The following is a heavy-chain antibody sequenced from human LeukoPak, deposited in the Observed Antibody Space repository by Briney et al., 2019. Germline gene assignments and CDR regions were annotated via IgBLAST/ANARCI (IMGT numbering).Heavy chain of an antibody. Sequence: PGGSLRLSCAASGFTFDDYAMHWVRQAPGKGLEWVSGISWNSGSIGYADSVKGRFTISRDNAKNSLYLQMNSLRTEDTALYYCAKAAFGSWTSGGLNRWGQGTLVTVSS. CDR1: GFTFDDYA. CDR2: ISWNSGSI. D-gene: IGHD6-13*01. CDR3: AKAAFGSWTSGGLNR. J-gene: IGHJ5*02. V-gene: IGHV3-9*01.